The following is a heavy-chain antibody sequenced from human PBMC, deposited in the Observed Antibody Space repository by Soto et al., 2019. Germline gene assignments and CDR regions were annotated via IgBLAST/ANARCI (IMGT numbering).Heavy chain of an antibody. CDR1: GFTFSSYA. CDR2: ISNSGSST. Sequence: EVQLLESGGGLVQPGGSLRLSCAASGFTFSSYAMSWVRQAPGKGLEWVSAISNSGSSTYYADSVKGRFTISRDNPKNTLYLQMSTLRVEDTAVYYCVKDRDSSSWYFSPFDLWGRGTLVTVSS. J-gene: IGHJ2*01. V-gene: IGHV3-23*01. CDR3: VKDRDSSSWYFSPFDL. D-gene: IGHD6-13*01.